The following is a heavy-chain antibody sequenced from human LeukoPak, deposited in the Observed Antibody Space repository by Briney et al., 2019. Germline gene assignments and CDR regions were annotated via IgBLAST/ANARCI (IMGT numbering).Heavy chain of an antibody. CDR2: LYSGGST. CDR1: AFTVSSSH. J-gene: IGHJ5*02. D-gene: IGHD2-15*01. Sequence: PGGSLRLSCAASAFTVSSSHMNWVRQAPGKGLEWVSVLYSGGSTYYADSVKGRFIISRDNSKNTLYLQMNSLRAEDTAVYYCARGYCNGGSCYSVWFDPWGQGTLVTVSS. CDR3: ARGYCNGGSCYSVWFDP. V-gene: IGHV3-53*01.